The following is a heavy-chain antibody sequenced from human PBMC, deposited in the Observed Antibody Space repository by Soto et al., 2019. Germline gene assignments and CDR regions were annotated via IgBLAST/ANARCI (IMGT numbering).Heavy chain of an antibody. CDR1: GFTFSSYG. J-gene: IGHJ4*02. CDR3: ARGGQWLPTGVDY. D-gene: IGHD6-19*01. Sequence: GGSLRLSCAASGFTFSSYGMHWVRQSPGKGLEWVAVIWYDGSNKYYADSVKGRFTISRDNSKNTLYLQMNSLRAEDTAVYYCARGGQWLPTGVDYWGQGTLVTVSS. CDR2: IWYDGSNK. V-gene: IGHV3-33*01.